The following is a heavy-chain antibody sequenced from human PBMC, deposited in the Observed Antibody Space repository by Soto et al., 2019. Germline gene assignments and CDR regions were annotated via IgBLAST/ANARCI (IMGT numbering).Heavy chain of an antibody. Sequence: SLRLSWAPSGFNFFSYGMHWLRQAPRKGLEWVAVISYDGSNKYYGDSVKGRFTISRDNSKNTLYLQMNSLRADDTALYYCAKDRAGDIYVAARSGLDYWGQGTLVTVSS. J-gene: IGHJ4*02. V-gene: IGHV3-30*18. CDR3: AKDRAGDIYVAARSGLDY. D-gene: IGHD3-3*01. CDR2: ISYDGSNK. CDR1: GFNFFSYG.